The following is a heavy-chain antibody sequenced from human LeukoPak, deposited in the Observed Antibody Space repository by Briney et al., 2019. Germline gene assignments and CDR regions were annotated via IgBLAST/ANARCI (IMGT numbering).Heavy chain of an antibody. V-gene: IGHV3-21*01. J-gene: IGHJ4*02. D-gene: IGHD5-12*01. CDR1: GFTFSSYS. CDR2: ISSSSSYI. Sequence: PGGSLRLSCAASGFTFSSYSMNWVRQAPGKGLEWVSSISSSSSYIYCADSVKGRFTISRDNAKNSLYLQMNSLRAEDTAVYYCARSQRGYSGYDYWGQGTLVTVSS. CDR3: ARSQRGYSGYDY.